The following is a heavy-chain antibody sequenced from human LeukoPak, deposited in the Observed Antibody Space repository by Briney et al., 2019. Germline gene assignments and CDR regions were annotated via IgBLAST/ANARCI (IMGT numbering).Heavy chain of an antibody. J-gene: IGHJ4*02. CDR1: GDSISSGSFY. Sequence: PSRTLSLTCTVSGDSISSGSFYWSWIRQPAGKGLEWIGRIHTSGGTDYDPSLKSRVTISADTSKNQFSLNLNSVTAADTAVYYCARGYFDWLSFDYWGQGVLVAVSS. V-gene: IGHV4-61*02. D-gene: IGHD3-9*01. CDR2: IHTSGGT. CDR3: ARGYFDWLSFDY.